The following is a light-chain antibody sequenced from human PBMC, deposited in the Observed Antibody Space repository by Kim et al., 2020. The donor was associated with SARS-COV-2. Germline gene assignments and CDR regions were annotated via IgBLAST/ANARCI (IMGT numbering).Light chain of an antibody. CDR1: QGLSNH. Sequence: VCSGESGTRPCRASQGLSNHLAWYQHKPGQAPRLLIYDVSTRATAIPARFSGSGSGTEFTLTISSLQSEDFGVYYCQQYDDLPPDTFGQGTKLEI. CDR3: QQYDDLPPDT. CDR2: DVS. V-gene: IGKV3-15*01. J-gene: IGKJ2*01.